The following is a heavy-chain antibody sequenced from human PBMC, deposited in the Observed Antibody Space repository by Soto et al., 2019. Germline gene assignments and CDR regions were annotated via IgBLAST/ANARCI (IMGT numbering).Heavy chain of an antibody. D-gene: IGHD4-4*01. V-gene: IGHV1-46*01. CDR3: ARDGHTVTPSAHNWFDP. CDR2: INPSGGST. J-gene: IGHJ5*02. CDR1: GYTFTSYY. Sequence: QVQLVQSGAEVKKPGASVKVSCKASGYTFTSYYMHWVRQAPGQGLEWMGIINPSGGSTSYAQKFQGRATMTRETSTSTVYMELSSLRSEDTAVYYCARDGHTVTPSAHNWFDPWGQGTLVTVSS.